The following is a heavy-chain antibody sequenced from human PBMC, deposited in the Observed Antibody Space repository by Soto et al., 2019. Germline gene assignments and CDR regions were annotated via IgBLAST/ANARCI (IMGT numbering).Heavy chain of an antibody. CDR1: GFSLSTSEVG. J-gene: IGHJ4*02. V-gene: IGHV2-5*02. CDR2: IYWDDDK. Sequence: GSGPYAGEPTQTLTLTFTFSGFSLSTSEVGVGWIRQPPGKALEWLALIYWDDDKRYSPSLKSRLTITKDTSKNQVVLTMTNMDPVDTATYYCAHTTYDSTNLPYDYWGLGTLVTVSS. CDR3: AHTTYDSTNLPYDY. D-gene: IGHD4-4*01.